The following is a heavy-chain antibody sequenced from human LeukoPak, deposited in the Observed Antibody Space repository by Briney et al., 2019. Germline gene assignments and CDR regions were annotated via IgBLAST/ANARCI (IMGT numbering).Heavy chain of an antibody. CDR3: ARDIKYFDWLMRYYYYGMDV. D-gene: IGHD3-9*01. V-gene: IGHV1-18*01. Sequence: ASVKVSCKASGYTFTSYGISWVRQAPGQGLEWMGWISAYNGNTNYAQKLQGRVTMTTDTSTSTAYMELRSLRSDDTAVYYCARDIKYFDWLMRYYYYGMDVWGQGTTVTVFS. CDR1: GYTFTSYG. J-gene: IGHJ6*02. CDR2: ISAYNGNT.